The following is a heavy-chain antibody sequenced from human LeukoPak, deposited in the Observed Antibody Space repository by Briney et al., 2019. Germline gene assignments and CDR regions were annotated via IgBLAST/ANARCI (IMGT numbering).Heavy chain of an antibody. J-gene: IGHJ6*02. CDR2: INHSGST. D-gene: IGHD5-18*01. Sequence: SSETLSLTCAVYGGSFSGYYWSWIRQPPGKGLEWIGVINHSGSTNYNPSLKSRVTISVDTSKNQFSLKLSSVTAADTAVYYCARDSLAMSTSYYGMDVWGQGTTVTVSS. CDR1: GGSFSGYY. V-gene: IGHV4-34*01. CDR3: ARDSLAMSTSYYGMDV.